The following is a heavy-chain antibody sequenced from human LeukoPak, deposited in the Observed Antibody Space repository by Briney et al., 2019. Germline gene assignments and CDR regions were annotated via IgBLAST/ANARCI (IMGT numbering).Heavy chain of an antibody. CDR2: IIPIFGTA. D-gene: IGHD3-22*01. CDR1: GGTFSSYA. CDR3: ARSTPYYYDSSGYRRPFDY. Sequence: RASVTVSCKASGGTFSSYAISWVRQAPGQGLEWMGGIIPIFGTANYAQKFQGRVTITADESTSTAYMELSSLRSEDTAVYYCARSTPYYYDSSGYRRPFDYWGQGTLVTVSS. V-gene: IGHV1-69*13. J-gene: IGHJ4*02.